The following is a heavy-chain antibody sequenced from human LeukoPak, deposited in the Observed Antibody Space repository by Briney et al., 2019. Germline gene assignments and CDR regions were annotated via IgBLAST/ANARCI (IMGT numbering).Heavy chain of an antibody. V-gene: IGHV1-46*01. CDR3: ARDNSVEDTAWWFDH. CDR1: GYTFTSYY. Sequence: GASVKVSCKASGYTFTSYYMHWVRQAPGQGLDWMGIINPSGGSTSYAEKFQGRVTMTRDMSTSTDYMELSSLRSEDAAVYYCARDNSVEDTAWWFDHWGQGTLVTVSS. J-gene: IGHJ5*02. CDR2: INPSGGST. D-gene: IGHD4-23*01.